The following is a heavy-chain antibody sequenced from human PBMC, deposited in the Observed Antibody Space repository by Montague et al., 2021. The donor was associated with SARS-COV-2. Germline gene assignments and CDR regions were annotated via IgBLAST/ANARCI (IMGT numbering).Heavy chain of an antibody. CDR1: GGSISSSSYY. CDR2: IYYSGST. V-gene: IGHV4-39*07. J-gene: IGHJ5*02. CDR3: ARDGGTVTTFLGVGYVRGGLNGFDP. D-gene: IGHD4-17*01. Sequence: SETLSLTCTVSGGSISSSSYYWSWIRQPPGQGLEWIGSIYYSGSTYYNPSLKSRVTISVDTSKNQFSLKLSSVTAADTAVYYCARDGGTVTTFLGVGYVRGGLNGFDPWGQGTLVTVSS.